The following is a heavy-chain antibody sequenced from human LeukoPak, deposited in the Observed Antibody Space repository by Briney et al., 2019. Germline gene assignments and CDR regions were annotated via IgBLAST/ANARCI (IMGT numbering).Heavy chain of an antibody. J-gene: IGHJ5*02. CDR3: ARKVPNDSSGYYYRGQFDP. CDR1: GFTFNTYG. D-gene: IGHD3-22*01. V-gene: IGHV3-53*01. Sequence: GGSLRLSCVASGFTFNTYGMSWVRQAPGKGLEWVSVIYSGGSTYYADSVKGRFTISRDNSKNTLYLQMNSLRAEDTAVYYCARKVPNDSSGYYYRGQFDPWGQGTLVTVSS. CDR2: IYSGGST.